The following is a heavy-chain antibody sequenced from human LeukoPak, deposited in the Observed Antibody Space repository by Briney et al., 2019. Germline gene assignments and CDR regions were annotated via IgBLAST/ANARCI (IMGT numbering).Heavy chain of an antibody. CDR3: ARGTTTYYYYYGMDV. D-gene: IGHD1-14*01. J-gene: IGHJ6*02. V-gene: IGHV3-30*04. Sequence: GGSLRLSRAASGFTFSSYAMHWVRQAPGKGLEWVAVISYDGSNKYYADSVKGRFTISRDNSKNTLYLQMNSLRAEDTAVYYCARGTTTYYYYYGMDVWGQGTTVTVSS. CDR1: GFTFSSYA. CDR2: ISYDGSNK.